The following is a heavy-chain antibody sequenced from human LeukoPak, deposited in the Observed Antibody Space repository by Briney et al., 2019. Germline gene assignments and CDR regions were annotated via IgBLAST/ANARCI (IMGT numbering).Heavy chain of an antibody. CDR1: GFTFSSYW. J-gene: IGHJ6*03. V-gene: IGHV3-7*01. CDR3: VRVRGYSYMDV. Sequence: GGSLRLSCAASGFTFSSYWMSWVRQAPGKGLEWVANIKQDGSEKYYVDSVKGQFTISRDNAKNSLYLQMNSLRAEDTAVYYCVRVRGYSYMDVWGKGTTVTVSS. D-gene: IGHD1-1*01. CDR2: IKQDGSEK.